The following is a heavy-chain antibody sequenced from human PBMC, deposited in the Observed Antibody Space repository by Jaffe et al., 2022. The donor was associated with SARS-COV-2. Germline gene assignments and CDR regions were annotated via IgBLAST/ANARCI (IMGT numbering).Heavy chain of an antibody. D-gene: IGHD5-18*01. Sequence: QVQLQQWGAGLLKPSETLSLTCAVYGGSFSGYYWSWIRQPPGKGLEWIGEINHSGSTNYNPSLKSRVTISVDTSKNQFSLKLSSVTAADTAVYYCARRGFQPNGYSYGTEYFQHWGQGTLVTVSS. CDR3: ARRGFQPNGYSYGTEYFQH. J-gene: IGHJ1*01. CDR1: GGSFSGYY. V-gene: IGHV4-34*01. CDR2: INHSGST.